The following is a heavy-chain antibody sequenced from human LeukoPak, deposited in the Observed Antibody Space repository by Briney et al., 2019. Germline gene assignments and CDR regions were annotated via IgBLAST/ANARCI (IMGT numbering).Heavy chain of an antibody. Sequence: GGSLTLSCAASGYSFSGYGMHWVRRAPGKGLEWVAFIRHNGNYKHYADSVKGRFIISRDNSKNTVDLQMNSLRPEDTAVYYCAKDRGLQSPHGYWGQGTLVTVSS. CDR3: AKDRGLQSPHGY. CDR1: GYSFSGYG. V-gene: IGHV3-30*02. D-gene: IGHD3-10*01. CDR2: IRHNGNYK. J-gene: IGHJ4*02.